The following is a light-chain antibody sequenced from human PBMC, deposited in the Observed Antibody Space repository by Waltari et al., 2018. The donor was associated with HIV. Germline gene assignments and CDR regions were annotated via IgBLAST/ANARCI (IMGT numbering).Light chain of an antibody. CDR1: SSNIGSNH. Sequence: QSVLSQPPSASGTPGPRVTFSCSGSSSNIGSNHVYWYQQFPGTAPKLLIYRNYQRPSGVPDRFSGSKSGTSASLAISGLRSEDEADYYCAVWDVSLNGRVFGGGTKLTVL. CDR3: AVWDVSLNGRV. J-gene: IGLJ3*02. V-gene: IGLV1-47*01. CDR2: RNY.